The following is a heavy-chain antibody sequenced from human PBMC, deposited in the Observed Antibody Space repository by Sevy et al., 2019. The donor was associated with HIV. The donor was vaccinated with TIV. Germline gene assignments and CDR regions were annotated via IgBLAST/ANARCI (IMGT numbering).Heavy chain of an antibody. CDR3: ARIDYGAARGAFDI. V-gene: IGHV3-7*03. D-gene: IGHD4-17*01. Sequence: GGSLRLSCAASGFTFSSYWMRWVRQAPGKGLEWVANIKQDGSEKYYVDSVKGRFTISRDNAKNSLYLQMNSLRAEDTAVYYCARIDYGAARGAFDIWGQGTMVTVSS. CDR2: IKQDGSEK. CDR1: GFTFSSYW. J-gene: IGHJ3*02.